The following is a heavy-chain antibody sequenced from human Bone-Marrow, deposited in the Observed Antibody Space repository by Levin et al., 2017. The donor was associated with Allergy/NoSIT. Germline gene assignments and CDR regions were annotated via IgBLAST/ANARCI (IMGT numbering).Heavy chain of an antibody. CDR1: QFTFNDYA. D-gene: IGHD3-16*02. Sequence: PGGSLRLSCATSQFTFNDYAMHWVRQAPGKGLEWVALIWYDGSRTYYADSVQGRTTISRDNSKNTLYLQMNSLRVDDTAVYYCARGDITSPYNVDNWGQGILVTVSS. V-gene: IGHV3-33*01. CDR2: IWYDGSRT. CDR3: ARGDITSPYNVDN. J-gene: IGHJ4*02.